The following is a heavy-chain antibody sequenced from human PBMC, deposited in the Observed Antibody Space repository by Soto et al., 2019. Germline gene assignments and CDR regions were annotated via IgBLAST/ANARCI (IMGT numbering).Heavy chain of an antibody. CDR3: ARAGRGKKAGYNGLVSLGY. Sequence: QVQLVQSGAEVKTPGSSLKVSCKVSGSRFSNYVISWVRQAPGHGLEWLGRIIPIFNSTKYAQSFQGRVNITPDKSTSTASLELSSLRSDDTAVYYCARAGRGKKAGYNGLVSLGYWGQGTLVTVSA. CDR2: IIPIFNST. D-gene: IGHD2-2*02. V-gene: IGHV1-69*06. CDR1: GSRFSNYV. J-gene: IGHJ4*02.